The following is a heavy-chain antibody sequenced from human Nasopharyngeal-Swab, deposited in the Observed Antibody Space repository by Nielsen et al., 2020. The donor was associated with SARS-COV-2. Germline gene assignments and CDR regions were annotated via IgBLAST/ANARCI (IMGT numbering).Heavy chain of an antibody. D-gene: IGHD6-19*01. CDR3: ARAGAVAGTSRSRYYYGMDV. CDR2: ISSSDSIR. Sequence: RPAPGKGLEWVSDISSSDSIRYYADSVKGRFTISRDNAKNSLYLQMNSLRAEDTAVYYCARAGAVAGTSRSRYYYGMDVWGQGTTVTVPS. J-gene: IGHJ6*02. V-gene: IGHV3-11*01.